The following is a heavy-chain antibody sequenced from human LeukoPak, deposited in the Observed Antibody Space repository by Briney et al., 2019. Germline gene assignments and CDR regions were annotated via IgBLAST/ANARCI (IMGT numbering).Heavy chain of an antibody. Sequence: SETLSLTCTVSGGSISSYYWSWIRQPPGKGLEWLGYIYYSGSTNYNPSLKSRVTISVDTSKNQFSLKLSSVTAADTAVYYCARGDSSGARKYYYYYMDVWGKGTTVTVSS. D-gene: IGHD1-14*01. CDR3: ARGDSSGARKYYYYYMDV. J-gene: IGHJ6*03. V-gene: IGHV4-59*01. CDR2: IYYSGST. CDR1: GGSISSYY.